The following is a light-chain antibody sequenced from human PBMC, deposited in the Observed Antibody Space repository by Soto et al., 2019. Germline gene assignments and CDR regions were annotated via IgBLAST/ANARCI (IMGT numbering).Light chain of an antibody. V-gene: IGKV1-39*01. J-gene: IGKJ5*01. CDR3: LESSSALT. CDR2: LAS. Sequence: DIQMTQSPSSLSASVGDRVTITCRASQSISRYLSWYQQKPGKAPKLLIYLASSLQSGVPSRFIGSGSGTDFTLTISSLQPEDLATYYWLESSSALTFGQGTRLEIK. CDR1: QSISRY.